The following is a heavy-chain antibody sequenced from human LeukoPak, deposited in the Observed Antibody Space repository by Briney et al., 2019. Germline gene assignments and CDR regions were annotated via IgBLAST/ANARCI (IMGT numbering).Heavy chain of an antibody. CDR2: INPSGGST. CDR3: AKDWNYYDSSGYLDY. D-gene: IGHD3-22*01. Sequence: ASVKVSCKASGYTFTSYYMHWVRQAPGQGLEWMGIINPSGGSTSYAQKFQGRVTMTRDTSTSTVYMELSSLRSEDTAVYYCAKDWNYYDSSGYLDYWGQGTLVTVSS. CDR1: GYTFTSYY. J-gene: IGHJ4*02. V-gene: IGHV1-46*01.